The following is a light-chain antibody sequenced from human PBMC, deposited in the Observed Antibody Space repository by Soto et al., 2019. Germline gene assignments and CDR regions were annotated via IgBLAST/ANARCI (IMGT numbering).Light chain of an antibody. CDR3: QQYAVSPIT. CDR1: QTVSKNY. J-gene: IGKJ5*01. CDR2: AAS. Sequence: MMMTQSPCTLSLSPGEGITLSCRASQTVSKNYLAWYQQKPGQAPRLLIYAASTRATGIPDRFSGSGSGTDFTLTISRLEPEDFAVFYCQQYAVSPITFGQGTRLEI. V-gene: IGKV3-20*01.